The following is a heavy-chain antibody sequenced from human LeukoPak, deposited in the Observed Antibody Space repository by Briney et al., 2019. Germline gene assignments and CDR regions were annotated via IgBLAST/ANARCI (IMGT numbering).Heavy chain of an antibody. V-gene: IGHV3-15*01. D-gene: IGHD3-16*01. CDR3: AKDVPFTGGGAIVY. J-gene: IGHJ4*02. Sequence: GGSLRLSCAASGLTFFNAWMTWVRQAPGKGLEWFGHIKSKADGGTSDYAARVKGRFTISRDDSQNALYLQMDTLKTEDTAVYYCAKDVPFTGGGAIVYWGQGTPVTVSS. CDR1: GLTFFNAW. CDR2: IKSKADGGTS.